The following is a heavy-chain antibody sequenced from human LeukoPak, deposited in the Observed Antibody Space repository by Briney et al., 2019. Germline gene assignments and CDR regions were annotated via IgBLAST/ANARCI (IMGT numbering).Heavy chain of an antibody. Sequence: GRSLRPSCAPSGFSLTNSGTNWVRQAPGNGLEWVSSISSSSSYIYYADSVKGRFTISRDNAKNSLYLQMKSRRAGDTAVYYCATNPYGDYPLNYWGQGTLVTVSS. CDR2: ISSSSSYI. CDR3: ATNPYGDYPLNY. V-gene: IGHV3-21*01. J-gene: IGHJ4*02. CDR1: GFSLTNSG. D-gene: IGHD4-17*01.